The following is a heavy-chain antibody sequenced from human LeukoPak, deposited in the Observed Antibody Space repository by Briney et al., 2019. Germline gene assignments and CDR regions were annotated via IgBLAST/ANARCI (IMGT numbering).Heavy chain of an antibody. V-gene: IGHV4-30-2*01. Sequence: SETLSLTCAVSGGSISSGGYSWSWIRQPPGKGLEWIGYIYHSGSTNYNPSLKSRVTISVDKSKNQFSLKLSSVTAADAAVYYCARISGSYSPLDYWGQGTLVTVSS. CDR1: GGSISSGGYS. CDR2: IYHSGST. J-gene: IGHJ4*02. CDR3: ARISGSYSPLDY. D-gene: IGHD1-26*01.